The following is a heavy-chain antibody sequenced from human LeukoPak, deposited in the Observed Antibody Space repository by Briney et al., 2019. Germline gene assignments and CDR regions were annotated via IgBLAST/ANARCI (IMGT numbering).Heavy chain of an antibody. CDR3: VRDRRDGKNLAYHFDF. CDR1: GFTFSSYA. Sequence: GGSLRLSCAASGFTFSSYAMHWVRQAPGKGLEWVAVMSYDGTSEYYADSVRGRFTISRDHSQNMLYLQMNGLRDEDTALYYCVRDRRDGKNLAYHFDFWGQGTLVTVSS. D-gene: IGHD5-24*01. CDR2: MSYDGTSE. J-gene: IGHJ4*02. V-gene: IGHV3-30-3*01.